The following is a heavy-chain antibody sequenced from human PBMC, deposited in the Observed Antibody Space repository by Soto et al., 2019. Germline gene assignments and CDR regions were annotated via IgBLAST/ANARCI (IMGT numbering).Heavy chain of an antibody. V-gene: IGHV4-39*01. CDR3: ARLSVVVTAIHYYYYGMDV. CDR2: IYYSGST. CDR1: GGSISSSSYY. J-gene: IGHJ6*02. Sequence: SETLSLTCTVSGGSISSSSYYWGWIRQPPGKGLEWIGSIYYSGSTYYNPSLKSRVTISVDTSKNQFSLKLSSVTAADTAVYYCARLSVVVTAIHYYYYGMDVWGQGTTVTVSS. D-gene: IGHD2-21*02.